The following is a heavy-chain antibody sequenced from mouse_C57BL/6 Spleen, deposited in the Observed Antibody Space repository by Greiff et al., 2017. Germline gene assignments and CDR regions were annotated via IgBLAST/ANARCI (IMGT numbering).Heavy chain of an antibody. D-gene: IGHD1-1*01. CDR1: GFTFSSYG. V-gene: IGHV5-6*01. CDR2: ISSGGSYT. J-gene: IGHJ2*01. Sequence: EVKLVESGGDLVKPGGSLQLSCAASGFTFSSYGMSWVRQTPDKRLEWVATISSGGSYTYYPDSVKGRFIISRDNAKNTLYLQMSSLKSEDTAMYYCARVTTVVDYWGQGTTLTVSS. CDR3: ARVTTVVDY.